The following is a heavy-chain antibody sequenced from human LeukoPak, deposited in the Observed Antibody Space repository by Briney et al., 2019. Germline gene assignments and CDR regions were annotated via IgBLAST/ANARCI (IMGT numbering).Heavy chain of an antibody. CDR2: INHSGST. D-gene: IGHD6-6*01. CDR3: ARASKLPLYLKRYSSSHYGMDV. J-gene: IGHJ6*02. Sequence: SETLSLTCAVYGGSFSGYYWSWIRQPPGKGLEWIGEINHSGSTNYNPSFKSRVTISVDTSKNQFSLKLSSVTAADTAVYYCARASKLPLYLKRYSSSHYGMDVWGQGTTVTVSS. CDR1: GGSFSGYY. V-gene: IGHV4-34*01.